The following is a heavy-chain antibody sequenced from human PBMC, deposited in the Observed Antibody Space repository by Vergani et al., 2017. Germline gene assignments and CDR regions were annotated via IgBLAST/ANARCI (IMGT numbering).Heavy chain of an antibody. V-gene: IGHV3-23*04. Sequence: VQLVQSGAEVKKPGASVKVSCKASGYTFTSYAMSWVRQAPGKGLEWVSAISGSGGSTYYADSVKGRFTISRDNSKNTLYLQMNSLRAEDTAVYYCAKDILSVVVVAASDYWGQGTLVTVSS. D-gene: IGHD2-15*01. CDR1: GYTFTSYA. J-gene: IGHJ4*02. CDR3: AKDILSVVVVAASDY. CDR2: ISGSGGST.